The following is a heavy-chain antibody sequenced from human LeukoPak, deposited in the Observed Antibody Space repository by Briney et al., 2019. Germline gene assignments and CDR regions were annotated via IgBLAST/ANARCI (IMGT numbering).Heavy chain of an antibody. CDR2: ISGSGGST. Sequence: PGGSLRLSCAASGFTFSSYAMSWVRQAPGKGLEWVSAISGSGGSTYYADSVKGRFTISRDNSKNTLYLQMNSLRAEDTAVYYCARARGYNWNYMEAFDIWGKGAMVTVSS. J-gene: IGHJ3*02. V-gene: IGHV3-23*01. CDR1: GFTFSSYA. CDR3: ARARGYNWNYMEAFDI. D-gene: IGHD1-7*01.